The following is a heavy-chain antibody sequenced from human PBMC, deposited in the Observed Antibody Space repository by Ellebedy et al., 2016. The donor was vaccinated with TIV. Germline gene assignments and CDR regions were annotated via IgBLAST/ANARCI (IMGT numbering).Heavy chain of an antibody. Sequence: PGGSLRLSCAASGFTFSSYAMHWVRQAPGKGLEWVAVISYDGSNKYYADSVKGRFTISRDNSKNTLYLQMNSLRAEDTAVYYCARANPRVGCSGGSCYVYWGQGTLVTVSS. CDR1: GFTFSSYA. CDR3: ARANPRVGCSGGSCYVY. V-gene: IGHV3-30-3*01. D-gene: IGHD2-15*01. CDR2: ISYDGSNK. J-gene: IGHJ4*02.